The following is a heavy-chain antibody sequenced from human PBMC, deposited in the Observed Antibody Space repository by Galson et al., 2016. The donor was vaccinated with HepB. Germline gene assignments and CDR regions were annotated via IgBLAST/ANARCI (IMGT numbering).Heavy chain of an antibody. CDR3: ARSYLLGRGFGW. V-gene: IGHV6-1*01. CDR2: TFSRSNWQN. Sequence: CAISGDSVSSNSAGWNWIRQSPSRGLEWLGRTFSRSNWQNDYAESVKSRITINPDTSRNQFSLQLNSVTPEDTAVYYCARSYLLGRGFGWWGQGTLVTVSS. CDR1: GDSVSSNSAG. J-gene: IGHJ4*02. D-gene: IGHD7-27*01.